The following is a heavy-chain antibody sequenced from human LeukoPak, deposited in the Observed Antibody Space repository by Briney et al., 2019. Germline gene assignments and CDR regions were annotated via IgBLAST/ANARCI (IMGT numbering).Heavy chain of an antibody. CDR1: GGSISSYY. CDR3: ARVGGYCSSTSCYFYYYMDV. V-gene: IGHV4-59*01. D-gene: IGHD2-2*01. J-gene: IGHJ6*03. CDR2: IYYSGST. Sequence: SETLSLTCTVSGGSISSYYWSWIRQPPGKGLEWSGYIYYSGSTNYNPSLKSRGTISVDTSKNQFSLKLSSVPAADTAVYYCARVGGYCSSTSCYFYYYMDVWGKGTTVTISS.